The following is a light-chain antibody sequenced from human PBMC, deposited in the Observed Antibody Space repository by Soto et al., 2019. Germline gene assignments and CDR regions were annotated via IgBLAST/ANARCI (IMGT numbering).Light chain of an antibody. Sequence: IVLTQSPATLSLSPGERATLSCRASQSVSSSVAWYQQKPGQAPRLLIHGVSTRATGVPARFSGSGSGTEFTLTINSLQSEDLAVYYCQQSSDWPSTFGQGTKVDIK. V-gene: IGKV3-15*01. J-gene: IGKJ1*01. CDR3: QQSSDWPST. CDR1: QSVSSS. CDR2: GVS.